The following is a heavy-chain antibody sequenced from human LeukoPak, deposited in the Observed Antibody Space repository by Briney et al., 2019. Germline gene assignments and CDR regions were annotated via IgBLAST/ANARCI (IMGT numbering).Heavy chain of an antibody. CDR2: IYYSGSS. V-gene: IGHV4-59*01. D-gene: IGHD5-18*01. Sequence: SETLSLTCTVSGGSINSYYWSWIRQPPGKGLEWIAYIYYSGSSNYNPSLKSRVTISVNTSKNQFSLKLSSVPAADTAVYYCARMGRGNTFDYWGQGILVTVSS. CDR3: ARMGRGNTFDY. J-gene: IGHJ4*02. CDR1: GGSINSYY.